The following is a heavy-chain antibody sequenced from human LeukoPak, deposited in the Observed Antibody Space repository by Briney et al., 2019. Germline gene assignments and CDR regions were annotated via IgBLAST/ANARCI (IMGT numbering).Heavy chain of an antibody. D-gene: IGHD1-20*01. CDR2: TYYRSKWYN. Sequence: SQTLSLTCVISGDSVSSNNVARNWLRQSPSRGLEWLGRTYYRSKWYNDYAVSMKGRITINPDTSKNQFSLQLKSVTPEDTAMYYCARDIPGSQDAFDLWGQGTMVIVSS. CDR1: GDSVSSNNVA. J-gene: IGHJ3*01. CDR3: ARDIPGSQDAFDL. V-gene: IGHV6-1*01.